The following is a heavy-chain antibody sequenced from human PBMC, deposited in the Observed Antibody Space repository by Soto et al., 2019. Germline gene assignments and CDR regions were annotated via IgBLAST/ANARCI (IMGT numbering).Heavy chain of an antibody. D-gene: IGHD3-16*01. CDR1: GYTFSNFG. J-gene: IGHJ4*02. Sequence: ASGKVSCKASGYTFSNFGIGWVRQAPGQGLERMGWISAYNGNTNYAQNFQGRVTMTTDTSTSTAYMELRSLRSDDTAVYYCARGGTPIDYLGQGTLVTVSS. V-gene: IGHV1-18*01. CDR3: ARGGTPIDY. CDR2: ISAYNGNT.